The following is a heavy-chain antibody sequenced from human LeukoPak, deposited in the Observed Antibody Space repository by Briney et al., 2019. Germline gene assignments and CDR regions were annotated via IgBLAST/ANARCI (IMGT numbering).Heavy chain of an antibody. J-gene: IGHJ3*02. CDR3: ARANRLYDPGDAFDI. CDR2: IKQGGSEK. D-gene: IGHD3-3*01. CDR1: GFTFSSYW. Sequence: GGSLRLSCAASGFTFSSYWMSWVRQAPGKGLEWVANIKQGGSEKYYVDSVKGRFTISRDNAKNSLYLQMNSLRAEDTTVYYCARANRLYDPGDAFDIWGQGTMVTVSS. V-gene: IGHV3-7*01.